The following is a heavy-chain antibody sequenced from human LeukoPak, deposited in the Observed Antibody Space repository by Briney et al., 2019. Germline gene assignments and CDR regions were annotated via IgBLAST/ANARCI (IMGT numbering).Heavy chain of an antibody. CDR2: MNPNSGDT. V-gene: IGHV1-8*01. CDR1: GYTFTSYD. J-gene: IGHJ3*02. D-gene: IGHD3-16*01. Sequence: ASVKVSCKASGYTFTSYDINWVRQATGQGLEWMGWMNPNSGDTAYAQKFQGRITMTRSTSISTAYMELSSLRSEDTAVYYCATDLIHDAFDIWGQGTMVTVSS. CDR3: ATDLIHDAFDI.